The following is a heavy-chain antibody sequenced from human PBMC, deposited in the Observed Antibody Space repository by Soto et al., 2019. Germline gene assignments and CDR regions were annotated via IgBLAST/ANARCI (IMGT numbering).Heavy chain of an antibody. J-gene: IGHJ5*02. Sequence: QVQLQQWGAGLLKPSETLSLTCAVYGGSFSGYYWSWIRQPPGKGLEWIGEINHSGSTNYNPSLRSRVTMSVDTSKNLCPLKLTSVTAADTAGYYCARGSARVMTTAWGQGTLVTVSS. CDR2: INHSGST. CDR3: ARGSARVMTTA. CDR1: GGSFSGYY. V-gene: IGHV4-34*01. D-gene: IGHD4-17*01.